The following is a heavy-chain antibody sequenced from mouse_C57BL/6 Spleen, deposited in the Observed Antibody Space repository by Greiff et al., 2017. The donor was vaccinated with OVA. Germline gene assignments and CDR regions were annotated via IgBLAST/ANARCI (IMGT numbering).Heavy chain of an antibody. Sequence: EVKLQESGPGLVKPSQSLSLTCSVTGYSITSGYYWNWIRQFPGNKLEWMGYISYDGSNNYNPSLKNRISITRDTSKNQFFLKLNSVTTEDTATYYCAYGSSYGYYAMDYWGQGTSVTVSS. D-gene: IGHD1-1*01. V-gene: IGHV3-6*01. CDR2: ISYDGSN. CDR1: GYSITSGYY. J-gene: IGHJ4*01. CDR3: AYGSSYGYYAMDY.